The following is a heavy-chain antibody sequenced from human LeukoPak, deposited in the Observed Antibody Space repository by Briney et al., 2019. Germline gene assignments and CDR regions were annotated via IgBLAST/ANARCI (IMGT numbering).Heavy chain of an antibody. D-gene: IGHD3-22*01. V-gene: IGHV4-34*01. CDR1: GGSFSGYY. CDR2: IDHSGTT. CDR3: AKAPYLSSGS. J-gene: IGHJ3*01. Sequence: PSETLSLTCAVYGGSFSGYYWSWIRQPPGKGLEWIGEIDHSGTTNYNPSLKSRVTISLDTSKNQFSLILSSVTAADTAVYYCAKAPYLSSGSWGQTTMFTVSS.